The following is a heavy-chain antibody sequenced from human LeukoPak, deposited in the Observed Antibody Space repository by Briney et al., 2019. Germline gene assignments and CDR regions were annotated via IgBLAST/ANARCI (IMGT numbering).Heavy chain of an antibody. Sequence: GGSLRLSCAASGFTFGNYWMTWVRQAPGKGLEWVANINEGGGRQTYVDSVKGRFTISRDNAEKSLYLHMNSLRAEDTAVYYCARDIGRSAAGTVGHFHYWGQGALVTVSS. D-gene: IGHD6-13*01. V-gene: IGHV3-7*01. J-gene: IGHJ4*02. CDR1: GFTFGNYW. CDR3: ARDIGRSAAGTVGHFHY. CDR2: INEGGGRQ.